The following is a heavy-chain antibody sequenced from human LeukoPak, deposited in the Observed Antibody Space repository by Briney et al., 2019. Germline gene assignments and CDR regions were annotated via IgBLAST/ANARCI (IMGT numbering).Heavy chain of an antibody. CDR2: MYHSGTT. Sequence: PGGSLRLSCAASGFTFSSYSMNWVRQAPGKGLEWIGEMYHSGTTNYNPSLKSRVTISMDTFNNEFSLKLNSVTAADTAVYYCANKVYCSTTSCYPAGYWGQGILVTVSS. V-gene: IGHV4-34*08. D-gene: IGHD2-2*01. CDR3: ANKVYCSTTSCYPAGY. CDR1: GFTFSSYS. J-gene: IGHJ4*02.